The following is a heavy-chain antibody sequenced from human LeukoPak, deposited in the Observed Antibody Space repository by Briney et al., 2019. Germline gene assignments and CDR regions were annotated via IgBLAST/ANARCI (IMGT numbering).Heavy chain of an antibody. J-gene: IGHJ4*02. V-gene: IGHV3-23*01. CDR3: ARKSASGNYPLDY. D-gene: IGHD3-10*01. CDR2: ISADSATT. CDR1: GFNFGSYS. Sequence: GSPRLSCAASGFNFGSYSMTWVRQAPGKGLEWVSVISADSATTFYADSVKGRFTISRDNAKNTVFLQMSSLRAEDTALYYCARKSASGNYPLDYWGQGTLVTVSS.